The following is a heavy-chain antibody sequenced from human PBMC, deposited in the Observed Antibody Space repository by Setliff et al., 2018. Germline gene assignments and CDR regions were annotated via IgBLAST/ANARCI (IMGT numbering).Heavy chain of an antibody. Sequence: LSLTCTVSGGSISNYYWNWIRQSADKGLEWIGRLHTSGSIDYNPSLKSRVTISVDTSKNQFSLRLRSVTAADTAVYFCARPHVGDYAFDIWGQGRMVTVSS. CDR2: LHTSGSI. V-gene: IGHV4-4*07. J-gene: IGHJ3*02. CDR3: ARPHVGDYAFDI. CDR1: GGSISNYY. D-gene: IGHD2-21*01.